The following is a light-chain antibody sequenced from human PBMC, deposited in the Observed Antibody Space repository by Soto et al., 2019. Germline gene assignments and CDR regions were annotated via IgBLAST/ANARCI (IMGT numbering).Light chain of an antibody. Sequence: IVFTQSPSFXSASPGVRVTISFPARQDISSYLAWHQQTPGQAXKXXXYVASNSTSGAQSRFSGSGSGTEFNLKISRMPPEDFATYYCQQLNNYHRTFGQGTKVDI. CDR2: VAS. V-gene: IGKV1-9*01. CDR3: QQLNNYHRT. J-gene: IGKJ1*01. CDR1: QDISSY.